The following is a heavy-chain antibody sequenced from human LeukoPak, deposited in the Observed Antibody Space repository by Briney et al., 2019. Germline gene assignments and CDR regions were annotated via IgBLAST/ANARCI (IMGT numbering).Heavy chain of an antibody. V-gene: IGHV4-39*07. CDR3: ASLPLRIQLWLRVY. J-gene: IGHJ4*02. Sequence: SETLSLTCTVSGGSISSSSYYWGWIRQPPGKGLEWIGSIYYSGSTYYNPSLKSRVTISVDTSKNQFSLKLSSVTAADTAVYYCASLPLRIQLWLRVYWGQGTLVTVSS. CDR1: GGSISSSSYY. D-gene: IGHD5-18*01. CDR2: IYYSGST.